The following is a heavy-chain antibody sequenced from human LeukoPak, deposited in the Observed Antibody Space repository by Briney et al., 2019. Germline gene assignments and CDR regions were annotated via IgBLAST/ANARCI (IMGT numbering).Heavy chain of an antibody. CDR3: ARAAAAVSGMDV. Sequence: SETLSLTCTVSGGSVSSGSYYWSWIRQPPGKGLEWIGYIYYSGSTNYNPSLKSRVTISVDTSKNQFSLKLSSVAAADTAVYYCARAAAAVSGMDVWGQGTTVTVSS. CDR2: IYYSGST. J-gene: IGHJ6*02. CDR1: GGSVSSGSYY. V-gene: IGHV4-61*01. D-gene: IGHD6-13*01.